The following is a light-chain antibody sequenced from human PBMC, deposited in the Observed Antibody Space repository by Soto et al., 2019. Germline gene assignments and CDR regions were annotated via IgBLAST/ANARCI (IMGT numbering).Light chain of an antibody. Sequence: QSVLTQPPSASGTPGQRVTISCSGSSSNIGSNVVNWYQQLPGTAPKLLIYSNNQRPSGVPDRFSGSKSSTSASLAISGLQSEDETDYYCASWDDSLSAVLFGGGTKLTVL. CDR2: SNN. CDR1: SSNIGSNV. V-gene: IGLV1-44*01. J-gene: IGLJ2*01. CDR3: ASWDDSLSAVL.